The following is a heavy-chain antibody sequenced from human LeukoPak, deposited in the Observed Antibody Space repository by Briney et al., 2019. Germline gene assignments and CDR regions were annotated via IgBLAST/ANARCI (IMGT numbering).Heavy chain of an antibody. CDR3: ARETAAAGFPRNWFDP. CDR2: ISAYNGNT. J-gene: IGHJ5*02. CDR1: GYTFTSYG. D-gene: IGHD6-13*01. V-gene: IGHV1-18*01. Sequence: ASVKVSCKASGYTFTSYGISWVRQAPGQGLEWMGWISAYNGNTNYAQKLQGRVTMTTDTSTSTAYMELRSLRSDDTAVYYCARETAAAGFPRNWFDPRGQGTLVTVSS.